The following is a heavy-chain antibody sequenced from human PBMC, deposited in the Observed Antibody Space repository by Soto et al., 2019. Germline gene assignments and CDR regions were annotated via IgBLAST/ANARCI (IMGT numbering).Heavy chain of an antibody. V-gene: IGHV3-23*01. Sequence: GGSLRLSCAASGFTFSSYAMSWVRQAPGKGLEWVSAISGSGGSTYYADSVKGRFTISRDNSKNTLYLQMNSLRAEDTAVYYCAKEGVLPYDSSGYYYFFDYWGQGTLVTVSS. J-gene: IGHJ4*02. D-gene: IGHD3-22*01. CDR1: GFTFSSYA. CDR2: ISGSGGST. CDR3: AKEGVLPYDSSGYYYFFDY.